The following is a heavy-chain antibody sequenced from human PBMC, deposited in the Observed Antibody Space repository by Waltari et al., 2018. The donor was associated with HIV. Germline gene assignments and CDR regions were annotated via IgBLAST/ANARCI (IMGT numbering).Heavy chain of an antibody. D-gene: IGHD3-10*01. Sequence: QVQLVQSGAEVKKPGASVKVSCKASGYTFTSYGISWVRQAPGQGLEWMGWISAYNGNTNYAQKLQGRVTMTTDTSTSTAYMELRSLRSDDTAVYYCARECGVLWFGESDAFDIWGQGTMVTVSS. CDR3: ARECGVLWFGESDAFDI. CDR2: ISAYNGNT. V-gene: IGHV1-18*01. J-gene: IGHJ3*02. CDR1: GYTFTSYG.